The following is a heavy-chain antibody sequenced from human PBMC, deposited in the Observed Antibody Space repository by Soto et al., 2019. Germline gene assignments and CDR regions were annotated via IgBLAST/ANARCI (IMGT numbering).Heavy chain of an antibody. Sequence: EVQLVESGGGLVQPGGSLRLSCAASGFTLSSYSMDWVRQAPGKRLEWISYISYDSMTIYYADSVRGRFTISRDNAKNSLYLQMSSLTDEDTAVYHCARGYYSNSFDQFGQGTLVTVSS. J-gene: IGHJ4*02. CDR1: GFTLSSYS. V-gene: IGHV3-48*02. CDR3: ARGYYSNSFDQ. CDR2: ISYDSMTI. D-gene: IGHD4-4*01.